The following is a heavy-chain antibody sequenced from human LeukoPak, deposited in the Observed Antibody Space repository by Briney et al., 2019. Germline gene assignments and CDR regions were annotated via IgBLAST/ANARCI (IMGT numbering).Heavy chain of an antibody. V-gene: IGHV4-59*01. J-gene: IGHJ4*02. D-gene: IGHD4-17*01. CDR2: IYYTGII. CDR1: GGSMSSYY. Sequence: SETLSLTCSVSGGSMSSYYWSWVRQPPGKGLQWIGYIYYTGIINYNPSLKSRVPISLNTSQNHFSLRLTSVTAADTAMYYCARLTTVTPYFDNWGQGILVTVSS. CDR3: ARLTTVTPYFDN.